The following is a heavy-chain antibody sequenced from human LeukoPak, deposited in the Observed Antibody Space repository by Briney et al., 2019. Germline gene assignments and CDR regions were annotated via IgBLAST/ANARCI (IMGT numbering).Heavy chain of an antibody. CDR1: GFTFSNYG. CDR2: ISDDGGST. D-gene: IGHD6-6*01. Sequence: GGSLRLSCTASGFTFSNYGMNWVRQAPGKGLEWVSSISDDGGSTYYADSVKGRFTISRDNSRNTLYLQMDSLRAEDTAVYYCAKRVPYSSSSVYFDSWGQGTRVTVSS. CDR3: AKRVPYSSSSVYFDS. J-gene: IGHJ4*02. V-gene: IGHV3-23*01.